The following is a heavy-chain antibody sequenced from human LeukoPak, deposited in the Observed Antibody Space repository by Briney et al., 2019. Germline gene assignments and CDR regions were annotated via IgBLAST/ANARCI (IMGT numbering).Heavy chain of an antibody. V-gene: IGHV5-10-1*01. D-gene: IGHD6-13*01. CDR1: GYSFTTYW. J-gene: IGHJ4*02. CDR3: ARHAKAYGSSCDY. Sequence: GESLRISCEGSGYSFTTYWISWVRQMPGKGLEWMGRIDPSDSYTNYSPSFQGHVTISADKSFSTAYLQWTSLKASDTAMYYCARHAKAYGSSCDYWGQGTLVTVSS. CDR2: IDPSDSYT.